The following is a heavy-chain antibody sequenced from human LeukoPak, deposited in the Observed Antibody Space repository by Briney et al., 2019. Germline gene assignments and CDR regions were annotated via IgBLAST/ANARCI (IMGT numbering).Heavy chain of an antibody. V-gene: IGHV4-61*09. J-gene: IGHJ3*02. Sequence: SETLSLTCTVSGGSISSGSYYWSWILLPAGKGLEWIGHIYTSGSSNCNPSLKSRVTISVDTSKNHFSLKLSSVTAADTAVYYCARDDYGDYDDAFDIWGQGTMVTVSS. CDR3: ARDDYGDYDDAFDI. D-gene: IGHD4-17*01. CDR2: IYTSGSS. CDR1: GGSISSGSYY.